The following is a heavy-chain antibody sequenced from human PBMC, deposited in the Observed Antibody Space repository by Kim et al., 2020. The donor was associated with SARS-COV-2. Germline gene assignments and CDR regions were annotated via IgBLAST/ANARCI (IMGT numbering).Heavy chain of an antibody. CDR3: VRDLGYCSGSGCQSGHFYGMDV. J-gene: IGHJ6*02. CDR2: IMPLFGTA. Sequence: SVKVSCKASGGTFSSNALSWVRQAPGQGLEWMGGIMPLFGTAKYAQQFQGRVTITADDSTSTAYMELSSLRSEDTAVYFCVRDLGYCSGSGCQSGHFYGMDVWGQGTTVIVSS. CDR1: GGTFSSNA. V-gene: IGHV1-69*13. D-gene: IGHD2-2*01.